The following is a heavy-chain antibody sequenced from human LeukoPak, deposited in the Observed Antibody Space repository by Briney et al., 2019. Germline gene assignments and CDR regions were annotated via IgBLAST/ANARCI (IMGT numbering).Heavy chain of an antibody. J-gene: IGHJ4*02. CDR3: TNYYGSGNDY. CDR1: GGSFSGYY. CDR2: INYSGST. Sequence: SSETLSLTCAVYGGSFSGYYWSWIRQPPGKGLEWIGEINYSGSTNYNPSLKSRVTISVDTSKNQFSLKLSSVTAADTAVYYCTNYYGSGNDYWGQGTLVTVSS. V-gene: IGHV4-34*01. D-gene: IGHD3-10*01.